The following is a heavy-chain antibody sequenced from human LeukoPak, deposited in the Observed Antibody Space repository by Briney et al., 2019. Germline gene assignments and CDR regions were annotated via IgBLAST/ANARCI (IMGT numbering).Heavy chain of an antibody. CDR1: GGSISSGSYY. D-gene: IGHD3-16*02. V-gene: IGHV4-61*02. Sequence: PSQTLSLTCTVSGGSISSGSYYWSWIRQPAGKGLEWIGSIYYSGSTYYNPSLKSRVTISVDTSKNQFSLKLSSVTAADTAVYYCARVITFGGVIVYDYWGQGTLVTVSS. J-gene: IGHJ4*02. CDR2: IYYSGST. CDR3: ARVITFGGVIVYDY.